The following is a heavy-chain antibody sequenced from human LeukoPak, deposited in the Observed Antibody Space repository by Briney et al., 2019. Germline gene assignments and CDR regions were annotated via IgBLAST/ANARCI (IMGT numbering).Heavy chain of an antibody. Sequence: GASVKVSCKASGYTFTNYYIHWVRQAPGQGLEWMGMINPSGGRTTYAKKFQGRATMTRDTSTNTVYTELSSLRSDDTAVYYCARDYYGGHNLYNFDFWGQGTRVIVSS. V-gene: IGHV1-46*01. CDR1: GYTFTNYY. D-gene: IGHD3-10*01. CDR2: INPSGGRT. CDR3: ARDYYGGHNLYNFDF. J-gene: IGHJ4*02.